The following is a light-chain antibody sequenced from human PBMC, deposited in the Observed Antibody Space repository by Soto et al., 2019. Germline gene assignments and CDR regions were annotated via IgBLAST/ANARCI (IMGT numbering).Light chain of an antibody. CDR3: SSYAGSNNFDV. CDR1: SSDVGGYNY. Sequence: QSALTQPPSASGSPGQSVTISCTGTSSDVGGYNYVSWYQQHPDKAPKLMIYEVTKRPSGVPDRFSVSKSGNTACLTVSGLQAEYEAEYYCSSYAGSNNFDVFGTGTKLTVL. CDR2: EVT. J-gene: IGLJ1*01. V-gene: IGLV2-8*01.